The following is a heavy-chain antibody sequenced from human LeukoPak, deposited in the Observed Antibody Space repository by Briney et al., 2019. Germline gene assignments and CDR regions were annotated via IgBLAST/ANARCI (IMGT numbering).Heavy chain of an antibody. J-gene: IGHJ4*02. CDR2: ISGSGGST. V-gene: IGHV3-23*01. Sequence: GGSLRLSCAASGFTFSSYAMSWVRQAPGKGLEWVSAISGSGGSTYYADSVKGRFTISRDNSKNTLYLQMNSLRPEDTAVYYCAREGAYYDSSGYYDYWGQGTLVTVSS. CDR3: AREGAYYDSSGYYDY. CDR1: GFTFSSYA. D-gene: IGHD3-22*01.